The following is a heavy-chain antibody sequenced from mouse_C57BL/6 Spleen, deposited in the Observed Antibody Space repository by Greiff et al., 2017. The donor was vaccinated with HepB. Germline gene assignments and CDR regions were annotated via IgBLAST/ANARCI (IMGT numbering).Heavy chain of an antibody. CDR2: IYPGDGDT. V-gene: IGHV1-80*01. J-gene: IGHJ2*01. CDR3: ARAVVATRRYYFDY. Sequence: VQLQQSGAELVKPGASVKLSCNASGYAFSSYWMNWVKQRPGKGLECIGQIYPGDGDTNYNGKFKGKATLTADKSSSTAYMQLSSLTSEDSAVYFCARAVVATRRYYFDYWGQGTTLTVSS. CDR1: GYAFSSYW. D-gene: IGHD1-1*01.